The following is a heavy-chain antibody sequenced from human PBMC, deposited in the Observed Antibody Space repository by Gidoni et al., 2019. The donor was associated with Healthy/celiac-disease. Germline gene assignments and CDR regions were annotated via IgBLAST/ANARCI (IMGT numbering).Heavy chain of an antibody. V-gene: IGHV1-69*02. CDR1: GGTFSSYT. CDR2: IIPILGIA. Sequence: QVQLVQSGAEVKKPGSSVKVSCKASGGTFSSYTISWVRQAPGQGLEWMGRIIPILGIANYAQKFQGRVTITADKSTSTAYMELSSLRSEDTAVYYCARKTVRTHLNYYYYYGMDVWGQGTTVTVSS. CDR3: ARKTVRTHLNYYYYYGMDV. J-gene: IGHJ6*02. D-gene: IGHD4-17*01.